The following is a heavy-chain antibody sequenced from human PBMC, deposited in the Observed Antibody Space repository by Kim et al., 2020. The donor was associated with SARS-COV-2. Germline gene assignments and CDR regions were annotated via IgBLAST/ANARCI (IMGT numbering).Heavy chain of an antibody. D-gene: IGHD2-8*01. V-gene: IGHV3-30*18. CDR1: GFTFSSYG. Sequence: GGSLRLSCAASGFTFSSYGMHWVRQAPGKGLEWVAVISYDGSNKYYADSVKGRFTISRDNSKNTLYLQMNSLRAEDTAVYYCAKDTRYCTNGVCYWAGDYYYYGMDVWGQGTTVTVSS. J-gene: IGHJ6*02. CDR2: ISYDGSNK. CDR3: AKDTRYCTNGVCYWAGDYYYYGMDV.